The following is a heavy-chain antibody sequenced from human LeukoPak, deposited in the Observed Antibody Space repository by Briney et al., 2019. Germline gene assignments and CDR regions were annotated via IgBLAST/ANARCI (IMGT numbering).Heavy chain of an antibody. CDR3: AREGMVRPPGYYYGMDV. CDR1: GFTFSSYS. J-gene: IGHJ6*04. V-gene: IGHV3-21*01. D-gene: IGHD3-10*01. CDR2: ISSSSSYI. Sequence: GGSLRLSCAASGFTFSSYSMNWVRQAPGKGLEWVSSISSSSSYIYYADSVKGRFTISRDNAKNSLYLQMNSLRAEDTAVYYCAREGMVRPPGYYYGMDVWGKGTTVTVSS.